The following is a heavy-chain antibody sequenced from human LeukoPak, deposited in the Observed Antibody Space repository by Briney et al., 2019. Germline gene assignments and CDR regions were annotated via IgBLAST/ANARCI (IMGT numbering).Heavy chain of an antibody. CDR2: INPNSGGT. V-gene: IGHV1-2*02. CDR1: GYTFTCYY. D-gene: IGHD1-26*01. J-gene: IGHJ5*02. CDR3: ARDGYSGSYAPYNWFDP. Sequence: ASVKVSCKASGYTFTCYYMHWVRQAPGQGLEWMGWINPNSGGTNYAQKFQGRVTMTRDTSISTAYMELSRLRADDTAVYYCARDGYSGSYAPYNWFDPWGQGTLVTVSS.